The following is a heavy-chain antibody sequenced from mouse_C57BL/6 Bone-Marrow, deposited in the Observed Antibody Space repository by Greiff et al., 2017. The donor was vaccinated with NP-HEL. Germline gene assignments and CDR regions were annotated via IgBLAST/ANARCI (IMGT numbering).Heavy chain of an antibody. CDR3: TRDTTVVDLYWYFDV. D-gene: IGHD1-1*01. Sequence: EVQLQQSGTVLARPGASVKMSCKTSGYTFTSYWMHWVKQRPGQGLEWIGAIYPGNSDTSYNQKFKGKAKLTAVTSASTAYMELSSLTNEDSAVYYCTRDTTVVDLYWYFDVWGTGTTVTVSS. CDR1: GYTFTSYW. J-gene: IGHJ1*03. V-gene: IGHV1-5*01. CDR2: IYPGNSDT.